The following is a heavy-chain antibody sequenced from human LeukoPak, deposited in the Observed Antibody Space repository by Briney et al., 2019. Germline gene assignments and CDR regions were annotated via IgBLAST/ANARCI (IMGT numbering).Heavy chain of an antibody. V-gene: IGHV3-23*01. CDR1: GFTFSNAW. Sequence: GGSLRLSCAASGFTFSNAWMSWVRQAPGKGLEWVSVISGTGGTKYYADSVKGRFTISRDNSKNTLYLHMNSLRAEDTAVYYCAKDPIYDFWSGYNNWFDPWGQGTLVTVSS. CDR3: AKDPIYDFWSGYNNWFDP. D-gene: IGHD3-3*01. J-gene: IGHJ5*02. CDR2: ISGTGGTK.